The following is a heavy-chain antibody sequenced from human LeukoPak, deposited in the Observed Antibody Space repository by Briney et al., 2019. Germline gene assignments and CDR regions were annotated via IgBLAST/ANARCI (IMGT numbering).Heavy chain of an antibody. CDR3: AKDLVYLGYCSSTSCYAYAFDI. V-gene: IGHV3-30*18. Sequence: GGSPRLSCAASGFTFSSYGMHWVRQAPGKGLEWVAIISYDGSNKYYADSVKGRFTISRDNSKNTLYLQMNSLSAEDTAVYYCAKDLVYLGYCSSTSCYAYAFDIWGQGTMVTVSS. CDR1: GFTFSSYG. D-gene: IGHD2-2*01. J-gene: IGHJ3*02. CDR2: ISYDGSNK.